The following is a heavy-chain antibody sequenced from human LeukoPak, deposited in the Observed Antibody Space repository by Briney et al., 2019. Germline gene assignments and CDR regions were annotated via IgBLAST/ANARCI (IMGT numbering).Heavy chain of an antibody. J-gene: IGHJ5*02. CDR1: GFTFSSYW. V-gene: IGHV3-74*01. CDR2: INSDGSST. Sequence: GGSLRLSCAASGFTFSSYWMHWVRQAPGKGLVRVSCINSDGSSTSYAESVKGRFTISRDNAKNTLYLQMNSLRAEDTAVYYCARDRGYSYGLQGGWFDPWGQGTLVTVSS. CDR3: ARDRGYSYGLQGGWFDP. D-gene: IGHD5-18*01.